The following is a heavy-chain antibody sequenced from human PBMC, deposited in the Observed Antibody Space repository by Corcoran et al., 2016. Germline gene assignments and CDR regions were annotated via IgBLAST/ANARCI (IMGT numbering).Heavy chain of an antibody. Sequence: VQLVESGGGVVQPGRSLRLSCAASGFTFSSYGMHWVRQAPGKGLEWVAVISYDGSNKYYADSVKGRFTISRDNSKNTLYLQMNSLRAEDTAVYYCAKGGSKYYYDSSGSEFDYWGQGTLVTVSS. CDR3: AKGGSKYYYDSSGSEFDY. CDR1: GFTFSSYG. V-gene: IGHV3-30*18. D-gene: IGHD3-22*01. J-gene: IGHJ4*02. CDR2: ISYDGSNK.